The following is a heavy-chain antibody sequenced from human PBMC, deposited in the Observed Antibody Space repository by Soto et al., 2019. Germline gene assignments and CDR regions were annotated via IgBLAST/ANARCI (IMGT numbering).Heavy chain of an antibody. CDR2: SYYGGST. Sequence: SETLSLTCTVSGDSVNSGTYYWSWIRQAPGKGLEWIGYSYYGGSTTYNPSLKSRVTMSLDTSKNQLSLSLMAVTAADTAVYFCAREREVKFDPWGPGALLTVSS. V-gene: IGHV4-61*01. D-gene: IGHD1-26*01. CDR1: GDSVNSGTYY. CDR3: AREREVKFDP. J-gene: IGHJ5*02.